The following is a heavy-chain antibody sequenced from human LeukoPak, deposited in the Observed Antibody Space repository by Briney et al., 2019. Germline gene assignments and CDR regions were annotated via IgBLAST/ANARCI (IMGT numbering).Heavy chain of an antibody. CDR3: ARGGPLGYCSGGSCYYYYGMDV. CDR2: IYTSGST. D-gene: IGHD2-15*01. J-gene: IGHJ6*02. Sequence: SETLSLTCTVSGGSISSGSYYWSWIRQPAGKGLEWIGRIYTSGSTNYNPSLKSRVTISVDTSKNQFSLKLSSVTAADTAVYYCARGGPLGYCSGGSCYYYYGMDVWGQGTTVTVSS. CDR1: GGSISSGSYY. V-gene: IGHV4-61*02.